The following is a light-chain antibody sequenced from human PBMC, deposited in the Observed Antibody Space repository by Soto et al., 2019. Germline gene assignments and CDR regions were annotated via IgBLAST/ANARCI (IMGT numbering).Light chain of an antibody. CDR3: QQHGSSPPWT. CDR1: QSVSNNY. Sequence: ESVVTQSPGTLSLSQGERATLSCRASQSVSNNYLAWYQQQPGQAPRLLLYGASTRATGIPATFSGSGSGTAFTLPISSLEPADSAVYYCQQHGSSPPWTFGQGTKVDIK. V-gene: IGKV3-20*01. CDR2: GAS. J-gene: IGKJ1*01.